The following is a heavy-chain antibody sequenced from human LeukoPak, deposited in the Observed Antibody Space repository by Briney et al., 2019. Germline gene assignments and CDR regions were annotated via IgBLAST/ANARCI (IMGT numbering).Heavy chain of an antibody. D-gene: IGHD5-24*01. CDR2: IYYSGST. J-gene: IGHJ4*02. Sequence: SQTLSLTCTVSGGSLSSGGYYWGWIRQPPGTGLEWIGSIYYSGSTYYNPSLKSRVTISVDTSKNQFSLKLSSVTAADTAVYYCARRRDGYPVDYWGQGTLVTVSS. CDR3: ARRRDGYPVDY. V-gene: IGHV4-39*01. CDR1: GGSLSSGGYY.